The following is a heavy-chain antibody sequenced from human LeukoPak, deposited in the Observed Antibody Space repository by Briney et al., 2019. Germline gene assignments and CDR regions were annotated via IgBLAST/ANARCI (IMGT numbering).Heavy chain of an antibody. D-gene: IGHD1-1*01. CDR3: ARHAVEAASRWFDP. CDR2: IYYSGGT. V-gene: IGHV4-39*01. Sequence: PSETLSLTCTVSGDSMSSSHYCWGWIRQPPGKGLEWIGSIYYSGGTYYNPSLKSRVTMSVDTSKKQFSLKLSSVTAADTAVYYCARHAVEAASRWFDPWGQGTLVTVSS. J-gene: IGHJ5*02. CDR1: GDSMSSSHYC.